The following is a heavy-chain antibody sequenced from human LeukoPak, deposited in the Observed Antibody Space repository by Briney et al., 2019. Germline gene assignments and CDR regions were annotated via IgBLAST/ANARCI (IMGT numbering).Heavy chain of an antibody. D-gene: IGHD3-22*01. CDR1: GGTFSSYA. Sequence: SVKVSCKASGGTFSSYAISWVRQAPGQGLEWMGGIIPIFGTANYAQKFQGRVTITTDESTSTAYMELSSLRSEDTAVYYCASSYYDSSGYYYGLDYWGQGTLVTVSS. V-gene: IGHV1-69*05. CDR3: ASSYYDSSGYYYGLDY. J-gene: IGHJ4*02. CDR2: IIPIFGTA.